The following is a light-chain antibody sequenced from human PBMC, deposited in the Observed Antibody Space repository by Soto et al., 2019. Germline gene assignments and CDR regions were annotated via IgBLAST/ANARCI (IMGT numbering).Light chain of an antibody. CDR1: QRINSY. J-gene: IGKJ4*01. CDR2: GAS. CDR3: QQYNDWHALS. Sequence: DIVMTQSPSSLSVSPGERVTLSCRASQRINSYLAWYLQKPCQAHRLLIYGASTRATGIPARFSGSGSVTEFTLTISSLQPADFAVYYCQQYNDWHALSFGGGTKVDIK. V-gene: IGKV3-15*01.